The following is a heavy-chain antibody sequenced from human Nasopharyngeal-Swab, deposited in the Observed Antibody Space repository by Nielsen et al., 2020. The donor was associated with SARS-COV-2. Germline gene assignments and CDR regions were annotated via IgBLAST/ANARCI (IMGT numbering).Heavy chain of an antibody. Sequence: ASVKVSCKVSGYTLTELSMHWVRQAPGKGLEWMGGFDPEDGETIYAQKFQGRVTITADKSTSTAYMELSSLRSEDTAVYYCASLYYDSSVDGAFGIWGQGTMVTVSS. J-gene: IGHJ3*02. CDR1: GYTLTELS. CDR3: ASLYYDSSVDGAFGI. D-gene: IGHD3-22*01. CDR2: FDPEDGET. V-gene: IGHV1-24*01.